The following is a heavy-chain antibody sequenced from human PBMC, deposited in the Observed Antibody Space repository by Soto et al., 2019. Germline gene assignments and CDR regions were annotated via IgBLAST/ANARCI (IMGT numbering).Heavy chain of an antibody. D-gene: IGHD3-22*01. J-gene: IGHJ3*02. Sequence: EVQLVESGGGLVQPGGSLRLSCAASGFTFSSYAMHWVRHALGKGLEYVSAISSNGGSTYYANAVKGRFTISRENSKNTLDIQMGSLRAEEMAVYYCGRVRYDSSGYYAFDIWGQGTIVTVSS. CDR3: GRVRYDSSGYYAFDI. CDR2: ISSNGGST. CDR1: GFTFSSYA. V-gene: IGHV3-64*01.